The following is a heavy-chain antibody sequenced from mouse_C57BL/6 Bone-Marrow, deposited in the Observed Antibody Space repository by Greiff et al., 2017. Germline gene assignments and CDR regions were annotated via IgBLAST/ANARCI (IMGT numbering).Heavy chain of an antibody. CDR2: IYPGDGDT. D-gene: IGHD1-1*01. CDR3: ARWDYYGSGGYFDY. V-gene: IGHV1-80*01. Sequence: QVQLKESGAELVKPGASVKISCKASGYAFSSYWMNWVKQRPGKGLEWIGQIYPGDGDTNYNGKFKGKATLTADKSSSTAYMQRSSLTSEDSAVYFCARWDYYGSGGYFDYWGQGPTLTVSS. CDR1: GYAFSSYW. J-gene: IGHJ2*01.